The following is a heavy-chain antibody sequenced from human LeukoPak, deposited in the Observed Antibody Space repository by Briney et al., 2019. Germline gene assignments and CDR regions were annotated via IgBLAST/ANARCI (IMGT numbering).Heavy chain of an antibody. J-gene: IGHJ5*02. D-gene: IGHD6-19*01. CDR1: GYTCTSYG. CDR2: ISAYNGNT. CDR3: ARDASPWLVSFIWFDP. V-gene: IGHV1-18*04. Sequence: GASVKVSCKASGYTCTSYGISWVRQAPGQGLEWMGWISAYNGNTNYAQKLQGRVTMTTDTSTSTAYMELRSLRSDDTAVYYCARDASPWLVSFIWFDPWGQGTLVTVSS.